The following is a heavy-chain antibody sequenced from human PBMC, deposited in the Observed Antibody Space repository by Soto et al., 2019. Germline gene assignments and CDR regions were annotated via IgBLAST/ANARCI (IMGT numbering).Heavy chain of an antibody. D-gene: IGHD3-3*01. CDR2: IYYSGST. J-gene: IGHJ4*02. Sequence: SETLSLTCTVSGGSISSSSYYRGWIRQPPGKGLEWIGSIYYSGSTYYNPSLKSRVTISVDTSKSQFSLKLSSVTAADTAVYYCARQASYYDFWSGYFDYWGQGTLVTVSS. CDR1: GGSISSSSYY. V-gene: IGHV4-39*01. CDR3: ARQASYYDFWSGYFDY.